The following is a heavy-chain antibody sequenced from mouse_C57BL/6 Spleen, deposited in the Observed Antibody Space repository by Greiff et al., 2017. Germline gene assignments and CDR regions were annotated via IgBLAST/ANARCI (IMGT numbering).Heavy chain of an antibody. D-gene: IGHD1-1*01. CDR2: IYPGSGNT. V-gene: IGHV1-66*01. CDR1: GYSFTSYY. J-gene: IGHJ3*01. Sequence: VQLQQSGPELVKPGASVKISCKASGYSFTSYYIHWVKQRPGQGLEWIGWIYPGSGNTKYNEKFKGKATLTADTSSSTAYMQLSSLTSEDSAVYYCASPYYYGSSWDWFAYWGQGTLVTVSA. CDR3: ASPYYYGSSWDWFAY.